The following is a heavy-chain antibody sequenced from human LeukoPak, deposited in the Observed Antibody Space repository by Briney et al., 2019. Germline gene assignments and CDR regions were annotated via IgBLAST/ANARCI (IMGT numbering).Heavy chain of an antibody. D-gene: IGHD6-13*01. Sequence: ASVKVSCKASGGTFSSYAISWVRQAPGRGLEWMGGIIPIFGTANYAQKFQGRVTITADESTSTAYMELSSLRSEDTAVYYCAREPRLGSSWPFDYWGQGTLVTVSS. CDR1: GGTFSSYA. CDR3: AREPRLGSSWPFDY. V-gene: IGHV1-69*13. J-gene: IGHJ4*02. CDR2: IIPIFGTA.